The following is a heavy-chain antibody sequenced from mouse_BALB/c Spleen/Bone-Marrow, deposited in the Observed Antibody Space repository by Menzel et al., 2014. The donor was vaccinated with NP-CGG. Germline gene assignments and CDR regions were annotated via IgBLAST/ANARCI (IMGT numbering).Heavy chain of an antibody. D-gene: IGHD1-1*01. CDR1: GYSFTGYY. J-gene: IGHJ2*01. Sequence: EVQLQQSGPELVKPGASVKISCKASGYSFTGYYMHWVKQSHVKSLEWIGRTNPYNGATSYNQNFKDKASLTVDKSSSTAYMELHSLTSEDSAVYYCARGIYYGGYFDYWGQGTTLTVSS. V-gene: IGHV1-31*01. CDR2: TNPYNGAT. CDR3: ARGIYYGGYFDY.